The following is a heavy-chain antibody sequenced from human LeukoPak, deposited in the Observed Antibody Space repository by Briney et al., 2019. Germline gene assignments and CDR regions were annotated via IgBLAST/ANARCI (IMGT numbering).Heavy chain of an antibody. CDR1: GDSITTNSYW. CDR3: ARRGIWDLQIGNWFDP. J-gene: IGHJ5*02. Sequence: SETLSLTCSISGDSITTNSYWWGWIRQSPGKGLEWIGSIYFSGNSYYNPSLKTRATISPDTSKNPYSLRPTSGTGADTAIYYCARRGIWDLQIGNWFDPWGQGILV. V-gene: IGHV4-39*01. D-gene: IGHD3-16*01. CDR2: IYFSGNS.